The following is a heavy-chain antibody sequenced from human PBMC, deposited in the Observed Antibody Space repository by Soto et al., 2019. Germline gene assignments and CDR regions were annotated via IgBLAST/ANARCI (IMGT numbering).Heavy chain of an antibody. V-gene: IGHV1-18*04. Sequence: GASVKVSCKASGYAFTSYGISWVRQAPGQGLEWMGWISAYNDNTNYAQKLQDRVTMTTDTSTSTAYMELRSLRSDDTAVYYCGRENWNYDYYYGMDVWGQGTTVTVSS. J-gene: IGHJ6*02. D-gene: IGHD1-1*01. CDR2: ISAYNDNT. CDR3: GRENWNYDYYYGMDV. CDR1: GYAFTSYG.